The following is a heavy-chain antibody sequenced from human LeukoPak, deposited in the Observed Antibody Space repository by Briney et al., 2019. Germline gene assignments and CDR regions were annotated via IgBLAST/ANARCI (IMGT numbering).Heavy chain of an antibody. CDR1: GYTFTGYY. V-gene: IGHV1-2*02. CDR2: INPNSGGT. J-gene: IGHJ3*02. D-gene: IGHD5-18*01. CDR3: ARVMSGYSYGGPSDDAFDI. Sequence: RASVKVSCKASGYTFTGYYMHWVRQAPGQGLEWMGWINPNSGGTNYAQKFQGRVTMTRDTSISTAYMELSRLRSDDTAVYYCARVMSGYSYGGPSDDAFDIWGQGTMVTVSS.